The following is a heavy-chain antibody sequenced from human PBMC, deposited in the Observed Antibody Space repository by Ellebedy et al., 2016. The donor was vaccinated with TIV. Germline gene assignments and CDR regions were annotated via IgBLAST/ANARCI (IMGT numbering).Heavy chain of an antibody. J-gene: IGHJ4*02. D-gene: IGHD5-24*01. Sequence: GESLKISXAASGFTFSDHNMDWVRQAPGKGLEWVGRIRNKANIYTTEYAASVRGRFTISRDDSKNSVYLQMNSLKTEDTAVYYCAKSALVATISTDYWGQGTLVTVSS. CDR1: GFTFSDHN. CDR3: AKSALVATISTDY. CDR2: IRNKANIYTT. V-gene: IGHV3-72*01.